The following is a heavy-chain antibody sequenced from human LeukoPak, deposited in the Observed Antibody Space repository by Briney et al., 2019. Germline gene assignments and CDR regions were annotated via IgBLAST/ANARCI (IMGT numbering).Heavy chain of an antibody. CDR3: AREGRNWFDP. J-gene: IGHJ5*02. CDR2: IIPIFGAA. Sequence: ASVKVSCKASGGTFSSYAISWVRQAPGQGLEWMGRIIPIFGAANYAQKFQGRVTITTDESTSTAYMELSSLRSEDTAVYYCAREGRNWFDPWAREPWSPSPQ. V-gene: IGHV1-69*05. CDR1: GGTFSSYA.